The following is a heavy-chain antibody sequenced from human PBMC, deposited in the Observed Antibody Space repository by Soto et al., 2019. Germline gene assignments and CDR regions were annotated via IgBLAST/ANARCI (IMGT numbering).Heavy chain of an antibody. CDR1: GYTFTSYY. CDR3: ARDRIVVVVAPPYYYMDV. Sequence: EASVKVSCKASGYTFTSYYMHWVRQAPGQGLEWMGIINPSGGSTSYAQKFQGRVTMTRDTSTSTVYMELSSLRSEDTAVYYCARDRIVVVVAPPYYYMDVWGKGTTVTVSS. D-gene: IGHD2-15*01. CDR2: INPSGGST. V-gene: IGHV1-46*03. J-gene: IGHJ6*03.